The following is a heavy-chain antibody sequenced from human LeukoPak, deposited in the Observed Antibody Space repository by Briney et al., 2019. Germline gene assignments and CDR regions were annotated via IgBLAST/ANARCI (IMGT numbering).Heavy chain of an antibody. CDR2: SSDSGGTT. V-gene: IGHV3-23*01. J-gene: IGHJ4*02. CDR3: TNDFDN. Sequence: GGSLRLSCAASGFTFTTYAMSWVRQAPGGGLGWVSISSDSGGTTYYADSVKGRFTISRDNSKNTLYLQMNSLRVDDTAVYYCTNDFDNRGQGTLVTVSS. CDR1: GFTFTTYA.